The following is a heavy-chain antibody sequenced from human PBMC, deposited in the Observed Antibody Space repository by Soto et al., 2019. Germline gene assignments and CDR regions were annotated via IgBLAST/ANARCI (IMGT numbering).Heavy chain of an antibody. CDR3: PSEDSLLWFEDPHTWFES. Sequence: QVQLVQSWAEVKKPGSSVKVSCKASGGTFSSYTISWVRQAPGQGLEWMGRIIPILGISIYAQKFQGRVTITAHKPKSISYMELRSLRAEDTAVYYCPSEDSLLWFEDPHTWFESWGQETLVTVYS. D-gene: IGHD3-10*01. CDR2: IIPILGIS. CDR1: GGTFSSYT. V-gene: IGHV1-69*02. J-gene: IGHJ5*01.